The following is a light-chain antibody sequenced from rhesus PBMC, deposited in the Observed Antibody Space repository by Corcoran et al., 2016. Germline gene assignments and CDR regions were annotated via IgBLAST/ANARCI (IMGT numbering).Light chain of an antibody. Sequence: DIQMTQSPSSLSASVGDRVTITCRASQGITNDLAWYQQKPGETPKFLIYEASSLQRGIPSRFSGSGSGTVFTLTISSLQPEDFATYYCQHYYSTPFTFGPGTKLDIK. V-gene: IGKV1-25*01. CDR2: EAS. J-gene: IGKJ3*01. CDR3: QHYYSTPFT. CDR1: QGITND.